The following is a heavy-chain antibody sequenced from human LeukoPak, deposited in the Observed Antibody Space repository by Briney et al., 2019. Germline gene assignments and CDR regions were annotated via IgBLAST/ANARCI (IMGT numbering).Heavy chain of an antibody. CDR1: GGSISSYY. J-gene: IGHJ2*01. CDR3: ARDGAYYYDSSGYPKHYWYFDL. D-gene: IGHD3-22*01. Sequence: SETLSLTCTVSGGSISSYYWSWIRQPPGKGLEGIGYIYYSGSTNYNPSLKSRVTISVDTSKNQFSLKLSSVTAADTAVYYCARDGAYYYDSSGYPKHYWYFDLWGRGTLVTVSS. CDR2: IYYSGST. V-gene: IGHV4-59*01.